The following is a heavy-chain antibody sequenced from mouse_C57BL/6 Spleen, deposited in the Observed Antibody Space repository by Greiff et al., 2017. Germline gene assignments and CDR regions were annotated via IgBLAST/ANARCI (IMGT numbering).Heavy chain of an antibody. V-gene: IGHV5-4*01. D-gene: IGHD2-3*01. J-gene: IGHJ2*01. CDR3: ARDYDGY. CDR2: ISDGGSYT. Sequence: EVQVVESGGGLVKPGGSLKLSCAASGFTFSSYAMSWVRQTPEKRLEWVATISDGGSYTYYPANVKGRFTISSDNAKNNLYLQMSHLKSEDTAMYYCARDYDGYWRQCTTLTVSS. CDR1: GFTFSSYA.